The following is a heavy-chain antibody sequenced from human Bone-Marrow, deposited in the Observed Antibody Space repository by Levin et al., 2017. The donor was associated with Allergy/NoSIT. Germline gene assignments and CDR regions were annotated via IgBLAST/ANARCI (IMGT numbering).Heavy chain of an antibody. CDR1: GFPFSNSW. Sequence: GGSLRLSCAASGFPFSNSWMAWVRQAPGKGLEWVANIRQDGDDKYYMDSVKGRFTISRDNAKNSLYLQMNSLRVEDTAVYYCATSLDAAANDWGQGTLVTVSS. J-gene: IGHJ4*02. CDR2: IRQDGDDK. V-gene: IGHV3-7*03. D-gene: IGHD6-25*01. CDR3: ATSLDAAAND.